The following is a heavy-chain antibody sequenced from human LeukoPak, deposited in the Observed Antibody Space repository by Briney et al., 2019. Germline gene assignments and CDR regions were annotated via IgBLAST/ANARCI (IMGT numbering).Heavy chain of an antibody. J-gene: IGHJ4*02. V-gene: IGHV3-7*04. CDR1: GFSFSSYW. CDR3: TRVGYIDEGIDY. D-gene: IGHD5-24*01. CDR2: IKQDGSKK. Sequence: SGGSLRLSCVASGFSFSSYWMTWVRQAPGKGKEWVANIKQDGSKKSYVDSVKGRFTISRDNAKNSLYLQMNSLRAEDTAIYYCTRVGYIDEGIDYWGQGTLVTVSS.